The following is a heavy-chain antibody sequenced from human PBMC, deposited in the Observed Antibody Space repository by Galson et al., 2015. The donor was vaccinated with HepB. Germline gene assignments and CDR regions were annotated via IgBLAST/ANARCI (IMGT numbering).Heavy chain of an antibody. J-gene: IGHJ3*02. Sequence: SLRLSCAASGFTFSSYAMSWVRQAPGKGLEWVSAISGSGGSTYYADSVKGRFTISRDNSKNTLYLQMNSLRAEDTAVYYCAKDSRGYSYGYLDAFDIWGQGTMVTVSS. CDR3: AKDSRGYSYGYLDAFDI. CDR1: GFTFSSYA. V-gene: IGHV3-23*01. CDR2: ISGSGGST. D-gene: IGHD5-18*01.